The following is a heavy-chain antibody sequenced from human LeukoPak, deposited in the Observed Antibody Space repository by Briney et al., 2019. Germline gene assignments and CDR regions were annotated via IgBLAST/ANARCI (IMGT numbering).Heavy chain of an antibody. D-gene: IGHD6-19*01. Sequence: PSETLSLTCTVSGGSINSGVYYRTWIRQHPGKGLEWIGYVYFSGSTSYTPSLKSRVTISIDTSKNHFSLTLTSVTAADTAVYYCARGPTSGWAYYFDSWGQGTLVTVSS. CDR2: VYFSGST. J-gene: IGHJ4*02. V-gene: IGHV4-31*03. CDR1: GGSINSGVYY. CDR3: ARGPTSGWAYYFDS.